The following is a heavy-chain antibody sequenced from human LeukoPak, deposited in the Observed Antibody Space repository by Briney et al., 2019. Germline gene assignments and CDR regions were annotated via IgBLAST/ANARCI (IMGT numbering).Heavy chain of an antibody. CDR3: ARDRHGGNSEAFFDY. J-gene: IGHJ4*02. CDR2: IIPIFGTA. D-gene: IGHD4-23*01. Sequence: SAKVSCKASGGTFSSYAISWVRQAPGQGLEWMGGIIPIFGTANYAQKFQGRVTITTDESTSTAYMELSSLRSEDTAVYYCARDRHGGNSEAFFDYWGQGTLVTVSS. CDR1: GGTFSSYA. V-gene: IGHV1-69*05.